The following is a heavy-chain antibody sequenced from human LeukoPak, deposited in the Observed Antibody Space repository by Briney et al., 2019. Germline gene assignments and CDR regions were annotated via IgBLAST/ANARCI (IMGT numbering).Heavy chain of an antibody. CDR1: GGSFSGYY. CDR3: ARRKTMVRGVKNWFDP. J-gene: IGHJ5*02. V-gene: IGHV4-34*01. Sequence: SSETLSLTCAVYGGSFSGYYWSWIRQPPGKGLKWIGEINHSGSTNYNPSLKSRVTISVDTSKNQFSLKLSSVTAADTAVYYCARRKTMVRGVKNWFDPWGQGTLVTVSS. D-gene: IGHD3-10*01. CDR2: INHSGST.